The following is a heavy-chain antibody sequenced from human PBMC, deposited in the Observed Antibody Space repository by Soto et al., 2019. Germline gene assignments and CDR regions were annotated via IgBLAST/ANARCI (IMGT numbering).Heavy chain of an antibody. D-gene: IGHD6-13*01. CDR1: GFTFDSCV. J-gene: IGHJ6*02. CDR2: ISGSGRYT. Sequence: GGSLRLSCAASGFTFDSCVMSWVRQAPGKGLEWLSLISGSGRYTDYADSVKGRFTISRDNSKNTLYLEMNSLRVEDTALYYCAKDPPSERMQPDYGMDVWGLGTTVTVSS. V-gene: IGHV3-23*01. CDR3: AKDPPSERMQPDYGMDV.